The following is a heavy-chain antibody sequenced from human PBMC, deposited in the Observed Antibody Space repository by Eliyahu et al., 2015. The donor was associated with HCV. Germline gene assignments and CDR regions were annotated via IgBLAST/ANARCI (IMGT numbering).Heavy chain of an antibody. J-gene: IGHJ4*02. V-gene: IGHV4-34*01. CDR1: GGSFSGYX. CDR2: INHSGST. CDR3: ARGGPNRWVRGHFDY. D-gene: IGHD3-10*01. Sequence: QVQLQQWGAGLLKPSETLSLTCAXYGGSFSGYXWGWIRQPPGKGLEWIGEINHSGSTNYNPSLKSRVTISVDTSKNQFSLKLSSVTAADTAVYYCARGGPNRWVRGHFDYWGQGTLVTVSS.